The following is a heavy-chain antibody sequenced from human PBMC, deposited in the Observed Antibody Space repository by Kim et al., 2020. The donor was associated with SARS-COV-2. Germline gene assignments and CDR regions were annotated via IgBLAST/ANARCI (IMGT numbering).Heavy chain of an antibody. CDR3: AHRRDDLGSGAFFFDY. CDR2: IYWNDDK. J-gene: IGHJ4*02. D-gene: IGHD3-10*01. Sequence: SGPTLVKPTQTLTLTCTFSGFSLSTSGMGVGWIHQPPGKALEWLALIYWNDDKRYSPSLKNRLTITKDTSKNQVVLTMTNMDPVDTATYYCAHRRDDLGSGAFFFDYWGPGTLVTVSS. CDR1: GFSLSTSGMG. V-gene: IGHV2-5*01.